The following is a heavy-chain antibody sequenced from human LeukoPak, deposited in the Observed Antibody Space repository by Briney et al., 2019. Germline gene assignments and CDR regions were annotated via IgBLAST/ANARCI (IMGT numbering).Heavy chain of an antibody. CDR2: INHSGSS. CDR1: GGSFSAYY. V-gene: IGHV4-34*01. D-gene: IGHD5-18*01. Sequence: PSETLSLTCAVYGGSFSAYYWTWIRQPPGKGLEWIGEINHSGSSNYNSSLRSRVTISVDTSYKQFSLRLSSVTAADTAVYYCAPRGDIEHSYVYGKWFDPRGQGTRVTVSS. CDR3: APRGDIEHSYVYGKWFDP. J-gene: IGHJ5*02.